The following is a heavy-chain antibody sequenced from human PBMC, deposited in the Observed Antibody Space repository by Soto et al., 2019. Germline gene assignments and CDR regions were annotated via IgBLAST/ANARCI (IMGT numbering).Heavy chain of an antibody. Sequence: GGSLRLSXGASGFTFQNAWMSWVRQAPGKGLEWVGRIKSRTNGGTTDLAAPVKGRFTISRDDSKNTLSLQMNSLKTEDTAVYYCTTDDPINKNWGQGTLVTVSS. CDR2: IKSRTNGGTT. CDR3: TTDDPINKN. V-gene: IGHV3-15*01. J-gene: IGHJ4*02. CDR1: GFTFQNAW.